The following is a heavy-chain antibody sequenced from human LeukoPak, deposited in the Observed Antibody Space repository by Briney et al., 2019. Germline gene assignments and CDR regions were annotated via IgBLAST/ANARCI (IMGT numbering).Heavy chain of an antibody. D-gene: IGHD6-13*01. Sequence: GRSLRLSCAASGFTFSRYGMHWVRQAPGKGLEWVTIISYDGSNKYYADSVKGRFTISRDNSKNTLYLQMNSLRAEDTAVYYCAKEGIAAAGIDAFDIWGQGTMVTVSS. CDR1: GFTFSRYG. CDR2: ISYDGSNK. CDR3: AKEGIAAAGIDAFDI. J-gene: IGHJ3*02. V-gene: IGHV3-30*18.